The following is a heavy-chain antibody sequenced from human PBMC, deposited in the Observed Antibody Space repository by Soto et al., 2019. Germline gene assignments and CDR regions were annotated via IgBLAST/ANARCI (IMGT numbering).Heavy chain of an antibody. J-gene: IGHJ4*02. D-gene: IGHD6-19*01. CDR2: ISGSRNYT. Sequence: GGSLRLSCAASGFIFSSYAMSLVRHAPGRGLQWVSFISGSRNYTDYADSVKGRFTISRDNAKNSLSLEMNSLRVEDTAVYYCARDSSTYSSGTFAYWAQGTIVTLSS. CDR3: ARDSSTYSSGTFAY. V-gene: IGHV3-21*05. CDR1: GFIFSSYA.